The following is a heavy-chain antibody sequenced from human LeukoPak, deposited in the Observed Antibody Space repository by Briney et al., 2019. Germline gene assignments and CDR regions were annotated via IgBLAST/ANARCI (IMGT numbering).Heavy chain of an antibody. CDR2: IYYSGST. CDR3: ASDGSPPHYYYYMDV. V-gene: IGHV4-59*01. Sequence: PSETLSLTCTVSGGSISSYYWSWIRQPPGKGLEWIGYIYYSGSTNYNPSLKSRVTISVDTSKNQFSLKLSSVTAADTAVYYCASDGSPPHYYYYMDVWGKGTTVTISS. CDR1: GGSISSYY. D-gene: IGHD1-26*01. J-gene: IGHJ6*03.